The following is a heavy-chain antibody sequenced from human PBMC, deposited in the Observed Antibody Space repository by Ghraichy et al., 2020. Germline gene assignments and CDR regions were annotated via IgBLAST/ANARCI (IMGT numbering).Heavy chain of an antibody. CDR2: ISGGGGST. V-gene: IGHV3-23*01. CDR1: GFTFSTYA. D-gene: IGHD5-18*01. CDR3: AKVKGYSYGYNDY. Sequence: GGSLRLSCAASGFTFSTYAMNWVRQAPGKGLEWVSAISGGGGSTYYADSVKGRFTISRDNSKNTLYLQMNSLRAEDTAAYYCAKVKGYSYGYNDYWGQGTLVTVSS. J-gene: IGHJ4*02.